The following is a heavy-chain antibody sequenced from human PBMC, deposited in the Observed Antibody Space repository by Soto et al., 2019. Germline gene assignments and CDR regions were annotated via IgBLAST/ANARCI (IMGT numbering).Heavy chain of an antibody. J-gene: IGHJ4*02. V-gene: IGHV3-23*01. CDR1: GFTFSAYV. CDR2: ITSSGGGT. Sequence: GSLRLSCAASGFTFSAYVMSWVRQAPGKGLEWVSSITSSGGGTYYAGSVKGRFTVSRDNSKNTVYLQMNSLRDEDTAVYYCAKLTAAWGQGTLVTVSS. CDR3: AKLTAA. D-gene: IGHD6-13*01.